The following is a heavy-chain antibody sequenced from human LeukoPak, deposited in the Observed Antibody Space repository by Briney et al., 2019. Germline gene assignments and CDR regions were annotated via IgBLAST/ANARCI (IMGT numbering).Heavy chain of an antibody. J-gene: IGHJ5*02. Sequence: ASVKVSCKASGGTFSSYAISWVRQAPGQGLEWMGGIIPIFGTANYAQKFQGRVTMTRDTSISTAYMELSRLRSDDTAVYYCARSPYSSGTFDPWGQGTLVTVSS. V-gene: IGHV1-69*05. CDR1: GGTFSSYA. CDR2: IIPIFGTA. CDR3: ARSPYSSGTFDP. D-gene: IGHD6-19*01.